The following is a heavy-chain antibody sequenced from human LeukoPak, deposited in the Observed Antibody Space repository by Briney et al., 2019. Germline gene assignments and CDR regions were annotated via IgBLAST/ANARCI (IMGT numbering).Heavy chain of an antibody. D-gene: IGHD6-13*01. CDR3: ARAAAAGGDYYYYYGMDV. J-gene: IGHJ6*02. CDR1: GDTFSSYA. V-gene: IGHV1-69*13. CDR2: IIPIFGTA. Sequence: ASVKVSCKASGDTFSSYAISWVRQAPGQGLEWMGGIIPIFGTANYAQKFQGRVTITADESTSTAYMELSSLRSEDTAVYYCARAAAAGGDYYYYYGMDVWGQGTTVTVSS.